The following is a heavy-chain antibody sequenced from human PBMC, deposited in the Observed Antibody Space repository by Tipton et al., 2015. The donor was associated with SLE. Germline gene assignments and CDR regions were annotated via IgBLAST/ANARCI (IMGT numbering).Heavy chain of an antibody. D-gene: IGHD5-24*01. Sequence: TLSLTCTVSGGSISRSSYFWDWIRQSPGKGLEWIGSIHKSGSTYYNPSLKSRVTISVDTSRSQFSLKLTSVTAADTAIYYCARDLNGYNRGYYYYMDVWGKGTTVTVSS. J-gene: IGHJ6*03. CDR3: ARDLNGYNRGYYYYMDV. CDR2: IHKSGST. CDR1: GGSISRSSYF. V-gene: IGHV4-39*07.